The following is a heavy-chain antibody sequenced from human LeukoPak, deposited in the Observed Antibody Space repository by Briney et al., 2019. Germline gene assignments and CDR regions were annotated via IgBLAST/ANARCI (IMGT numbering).Heavy chain of an antibody. CDR1: GYSFSNYW. D-gene: IGHD5-18*01. Sequence: GESLKISCKGSGYSFSNYWIGWVRQMPGKGLEWMGIIYPGDSDTRYRSSFQGQVTISADKSINTAYLQWSSLKASDTAMYYCARLLRYSYGYFDYWGQGTLVTVSS. CDR2: IYPGDSDT. J-gene: IGHJ4*02. CDR3: ARLLRYSYGYFDY. V-gene: IGHV5-51*01.